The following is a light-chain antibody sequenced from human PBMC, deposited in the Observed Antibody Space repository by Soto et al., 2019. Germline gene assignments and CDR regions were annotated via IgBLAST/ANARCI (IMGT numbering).Light chain of an antibody. Sequence: EIVLTQSPGTLSVSPGERATLSCRASQSVSSNLAWYQQKPGQAPRLLIYGASSRATGIPERFSGSGSGTDFTLTISRLEPEDFAVYYCQQYGSSPPNTFGQGTKVDIK. CDR3: QQYGSSPPNT. V-gene: IGKV3-20*01. J-gene: IGKJ2*01. CDR2: GAS. CDR1: QSVSSN.